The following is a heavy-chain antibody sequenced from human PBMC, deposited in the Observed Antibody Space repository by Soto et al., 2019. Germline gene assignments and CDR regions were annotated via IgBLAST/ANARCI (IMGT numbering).Heavy chain of an antibody. CDR2: IIPIFGTA. D-gene: IGHD4-17*01. CDR1: GGTFSSYA. CDR3: ARDTDRRDYGGNSVYYYGMDV. V-gene: IGHV1-69*01. J-gene: IGHJ6*02. Sequence: QVQLVQSGAEVKKPGSSVKVPCKASGGTFSSYAISWVRQAPGQGLEWMGGIIPIFGTANYAQKFQGRVTITADESTSTAYMELSSLRSEDTAVYYCARDTDRRDYGGNSVYYYGMDVWGQGTTVTVSS.